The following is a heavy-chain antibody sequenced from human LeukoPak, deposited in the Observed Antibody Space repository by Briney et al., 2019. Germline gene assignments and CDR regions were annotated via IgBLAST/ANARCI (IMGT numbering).Heavy chain of an antibody. CDR1: GYTFTSYY. J-gene: IGHJ1*01. CDR3: ARESGYGDYSAEYFQH. CDR2: INPSGGST. Sequence: ASVKVSCKASGYTFTSYYMHWVRQAPGQALELMGIINPSGGSTSYAQKFQGRVTMTRDTSTSTVYMELSSLRSEDTAVYYCARESGYGDYSAEYFQHWGQGTLVTVSS. D-gene: IGHD4-17*01. V-gene: IGHV1-46*01.